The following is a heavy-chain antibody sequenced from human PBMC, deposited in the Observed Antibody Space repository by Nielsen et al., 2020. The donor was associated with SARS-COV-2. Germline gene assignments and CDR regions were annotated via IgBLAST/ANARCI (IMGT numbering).Heavy chain of an antibody. J-gene: IGHJ5*02. CDR2: IWYDGSNK. V-gene: IGHV3-33*01. D-gene: IGHD3-3*01. CDR1: GFTFSSYG. CDR3: ARDSRAITIFGVVTRNWFDP. Sequence: GGSLRLSCAASGFTFSSYGMHWARQAPGKGLEWVAVIWYDGSNKYYADSVKGRFTISRDNSKNTLYLQMNSLRAEDTAVYYCARDSRAITIFGVVTRNWFDPWGQGTLVTVSS.